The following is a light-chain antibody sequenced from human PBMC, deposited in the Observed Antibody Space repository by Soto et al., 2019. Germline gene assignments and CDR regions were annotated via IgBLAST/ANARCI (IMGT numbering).Light chain of an antibody. CDR2: GAS. V-gene: IGKV3-20*01. CDR1: QSVSSSY. J-gene: IGKJ3*01. CDR3: QLGT. Sequence: EIVLTQSPGTLSLSPGERATLSCRASQSVSSSYLAWYQQKPGQAPRLLIYGASSRATGIPDRFSGSGSGTVFTLTISRLEPEDFAVYYSQLGTFGPGTKVAIK.